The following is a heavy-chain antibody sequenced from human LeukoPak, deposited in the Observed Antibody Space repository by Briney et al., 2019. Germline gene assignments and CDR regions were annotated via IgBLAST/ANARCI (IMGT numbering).Heavy chain of an antibody. CDR3: ARLYIAARKNFDY. V-gene: IGHV3-30*04. CDR2: ISSDGSNK. Sequence: GGSLRLSCAASGFTFSIYAMHWVRQAPGKGLEWVTIISSDGSNKCYADSVKGRFTISRDNSKNTLYLQMNSLRAEDTAVYYCARLYIAARKNFDYWGQGTLVTVSS. D-gene: IGHD6-6*01. CDR1: GFTFSIYA. J-gene: IGHJ4*02.